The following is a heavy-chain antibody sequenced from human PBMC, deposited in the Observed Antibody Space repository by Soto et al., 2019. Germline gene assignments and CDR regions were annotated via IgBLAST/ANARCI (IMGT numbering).Heavy chain of an antibody. CDR3: ARIHGPSGNYDLDY. CDR1: GFSITTRAMC. D-gene: IGHD5-12*01. Sequence: GSGPTLVNPTQTLTLTCTFSGFSITTRAMCVSWISQPPGKALEWLALIDWADDKYYSTSLKTRLTISKDTSKNQVVLTMTNVDPVDTATYYCARIHGPSGNYDLDYWGQGTLVTVSS. J-gene: IGHJ4*02. V-gene: IGHV2-70*13. CDR2: IDWADDK.